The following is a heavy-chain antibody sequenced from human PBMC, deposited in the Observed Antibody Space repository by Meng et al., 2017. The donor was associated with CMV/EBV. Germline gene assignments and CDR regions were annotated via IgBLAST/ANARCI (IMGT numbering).Heavy chain of an antibody. CDR2: IYPVDTDT. CDR3: ARFISTGTLNYYYYGMDV. Sequence: GRSLRLSCKGSGSSFTSYWIGWVRQVPGKGLEWMGIIYPVDTDTRYSPSFQGQVTISADKSISTAYLQWSSLKASDTAMYYCARFISTGTLNYYYYGMDVWGQGTTVTVSS. J-gene: IGHJ6*02. CDR1: GSSFTSYW. V-gene: IGHV5-51*01. D-gene: IGHD3-22*01.